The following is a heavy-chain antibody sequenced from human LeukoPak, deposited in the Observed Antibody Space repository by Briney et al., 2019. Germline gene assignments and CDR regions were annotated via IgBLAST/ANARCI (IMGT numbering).Heavy chain of an antibody. J-gene: IGHJ4*02. D-gene: IGHD4-17*01. Sequence: PSETLSLTCAVYGGSFSGYYWGWIRQPPGKGLEWIGSIYYSGSTYYNPSLKSRVTISVDTSKNQFSLKLSSVTAADTAFYYCARGTTVTTAIFFDYWGQGTLVTVSS. CDR3: ARGTTVTTAIFFDY. CDR2: IYYSGST. CDR1: GGSFSGYY. V-gene: IGHV4-34*01.